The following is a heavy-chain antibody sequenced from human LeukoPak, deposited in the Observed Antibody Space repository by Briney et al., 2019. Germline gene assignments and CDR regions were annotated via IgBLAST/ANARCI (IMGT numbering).Heavy chain of an antibody. J-gene: IGHJ5*02. D-gene: IGHD2-8*01. CDR2: INSADNVE. CDR1: GFSLRSSE. Sequence: GGSLRLSCAASGFSLRSSEMNWVRQAPGKGPEWVSHINSADNVEYYTDSVRGRFTMSRDNAKDLLYPQMNSLRDEDTAVYYCARDTVNGPFVISLDLWGQGVLVTVSS. V-gene: IGHV3-48*03. CDR3: ARDTVNGPFVISLDL.